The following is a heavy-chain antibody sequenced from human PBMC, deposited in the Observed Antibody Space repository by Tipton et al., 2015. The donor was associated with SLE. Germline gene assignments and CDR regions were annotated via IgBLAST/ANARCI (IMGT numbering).Heavy chain of an antibody. CDR3: AREVVVSANYYYYYNGLDV. CDR1: GFTFSDYY. J-gene: IGHJ6*02. D-gene: IGHD2-15*01. CDR2: ISSTGSTI. V-gene: IGHV3-11*01. Sequence: SLRLSCAASGFTFSDYYMSWIRQAPGKGLEWLSDISSTGSTIYYADSVKGRFTISRDNAKNSLYPQMNSLRAEDTAVYYCAREVVVSANYYYYYNGLDVWGHGTTVTVSS.